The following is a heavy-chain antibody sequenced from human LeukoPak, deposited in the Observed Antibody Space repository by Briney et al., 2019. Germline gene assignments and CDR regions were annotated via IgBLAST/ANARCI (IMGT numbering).Heavy chain of an antibody. CDR1: GFTFSSYA. CDR3: ARGGYCSSTSCYAVRRLYDY. V-gene: IGHV3-30-3*01. Sequence: GRSLRLYCAASGFTFSSYAMHWVRQAPGKGLEWVAVISYDGSNKYYADSVKGRFTISRDNSKNTLYLQMNSLRAEDTAVYYCARGGYCSSTSCYAVRRLYDYWGQGTLVTVSS. D-gene: IGHD2-2*01. CDR2: ISYDGSNK. J-gene: IGHJ4*02.